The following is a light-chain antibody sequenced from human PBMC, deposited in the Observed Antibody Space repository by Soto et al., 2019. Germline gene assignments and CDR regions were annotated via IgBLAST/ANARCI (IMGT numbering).Light chain of an antibody. J-gene: IGLJ2*01. CDR1: NNDVGGHMY. V-gene: IGLV2-14*01. Sequence: QSVLTQPPSASGTPGQRVTISCTGTNNDVGGHMYVSWYQHQAGKVPKLIIYEIDNRPSGVSDRFSGSKSGNTASLTISGLQAEDEAAYYCSAYRRGIIVFGGGTKLTVL. CDR2: EID. CDR3: SAYRRGIIV.